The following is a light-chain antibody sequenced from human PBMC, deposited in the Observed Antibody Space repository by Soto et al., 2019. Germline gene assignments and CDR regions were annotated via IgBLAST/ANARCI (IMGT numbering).Light chain of an antibody. Sequence: QSVQSQPPSGSGSPGHSVTISCTGTSSDVGGYNYVSWYQQHPGKAPKLMIYEVSKRPSGVPDRFSGSKSGNTASLTVSGLQAEDEADYYCSSYAGSNNSVFGTG. J-gene: IGLJ1*01. V-gene: IGLV2-8*01. CDR1: SSDVGGYNY. CDR3: SSYAGSNNSV. CDR2: EVS.